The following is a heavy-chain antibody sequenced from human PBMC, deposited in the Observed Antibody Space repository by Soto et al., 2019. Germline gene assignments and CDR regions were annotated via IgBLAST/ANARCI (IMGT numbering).Heavy chain of an antibody. D-gene: IGHD3-10*01. Sequence: QVQLVQSGAEVAKPGASVKVSCKTSGYRFFAFGLSWVRQVPGQGLEWLGWSVPGSGNTVYARTVQXXXNXXTDRATMGPYMVLTTLTPGDTALYCSARLAGHGSGSRYCGPWGQGTLVTVSP. J-gene: IGHJ5*02. CDR2: SVPGSGNT. CDR1: GYRFFAFG. V-gene: IGHV1-18*01. CDR3: ARLAGHGSGSRYCGP.